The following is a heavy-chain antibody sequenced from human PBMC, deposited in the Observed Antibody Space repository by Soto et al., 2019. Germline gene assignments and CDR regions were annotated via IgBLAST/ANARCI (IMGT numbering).Heavy chain of an antibody. Sequence: QVQLQQWGAGLLKPSETLSLTCAVYGGSFSGYYWSWIRQPPGKGLEWIGEINHSGSTNYNPSLKSRVTISVDTSKNQFSLKLSSVTAADTAVYYCARVFGSRSRVTVTTPFDYWGQGTLVTVSS. CDR3: ARVFGSRSRVTVTTPFDY. CDR1: GGSFSGYY. CDR2: INHSGST. J-gene: IGHJ4*02. D-gene: IGHD3-3*01. V-gene: IGHV4-34*01.